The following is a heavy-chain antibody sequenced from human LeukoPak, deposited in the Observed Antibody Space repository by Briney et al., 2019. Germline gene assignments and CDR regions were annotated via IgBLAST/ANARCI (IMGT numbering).Heavy chain of an antibody. D-gene: IGHD2-8*01. CDR1: GYTFTSYY. V-gene: IGHV1-46*01. J-gene: IGHJ4*02. CDR2: INPSGGST. CDR3: ARGRRGRVYCTNGVCYGHFDY. Sequence: ASVKVSCKASGYTFTSYYMHWVRQAPGQGLEWMGIINPSGGSTSYAQKFQGRVTITRNTSISTAYMELSSLRSEDTAVYYCARGRRGRVYCTNGVCYGHFDYWGQGTLVTVSS.